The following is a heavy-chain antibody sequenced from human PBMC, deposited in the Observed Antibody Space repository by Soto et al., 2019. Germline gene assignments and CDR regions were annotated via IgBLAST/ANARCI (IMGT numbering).Heavy chain of an antibody. J-gene: IGHJ6*02. CDR1: GITFSNAW. D-gene: IGHD2-2*01. CDR3: TTDSADIVVVPATFGMDV. V-gene: IGHV3-15*01. CDR2: IKSITDGGTT. Sequence: KPGGSLRLSCAASGITFSNAWMTWVRQAPGKGLEWVGRIKSITDGGTTDYAAPVKGRFTISRDDSKDTLYLQMNNLRTEDTAVYHCTTDSADIVVVPATFGMDVWGQGTTVTVSS.